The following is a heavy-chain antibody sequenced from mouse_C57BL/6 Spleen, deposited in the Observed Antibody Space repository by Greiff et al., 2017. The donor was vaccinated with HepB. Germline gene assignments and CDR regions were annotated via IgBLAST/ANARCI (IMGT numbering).Heavy chain of an antibody. Sequence: QVQLQQSGAELARPGASVKLSCKASGYTFTSYGISWVKQRTGQGLEWIGEIYPRSGNTYYNEKFKGKATLTADKSSSTAYVELRSLTSEDSAVYFCARDGFYGSSYGYFDVWGTGTTVTVSS. J-gene: IGHJ1*03. CDR2: IYPRSGNT. V-gene: IGHV1-81*01. CDR3: ARDGFYGSSYGYFDV. CDR1: GYTFTSYG. D-gene: IGHD1-1*01.